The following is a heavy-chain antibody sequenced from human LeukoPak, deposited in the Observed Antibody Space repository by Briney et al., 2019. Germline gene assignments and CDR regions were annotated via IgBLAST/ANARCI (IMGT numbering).Heavy chain of an antibody. Sequence: GGSLRLSCAASGFTVSSNYITWVRQAPGTGLEGFSIIYSGGSTFYADSVKGRFTISRDNSKNTLYLQMNSLRAEDTAVYYCARGYCSGHSCYEFDYWGQGTLVTVSS. V-gene: IGHV3-66*02. J-gene: IGHJ4*02. CDR1: GFTVSSNY. CDR2: IYSGGST. CDR3: ARGYCSGHSCYEFDY. D-gene: IGHD2-15*01.